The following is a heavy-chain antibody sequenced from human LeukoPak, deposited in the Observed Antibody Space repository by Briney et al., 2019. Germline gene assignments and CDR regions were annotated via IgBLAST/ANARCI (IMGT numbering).Heavy chain of an antibody. J-gene: IGHJ4*02. CDR3: ARDLRDYFDY. CDR2: IIPILGIA. V-gene: IGHV1-69*04. Sequence: SVKVSCKASGGTFSSYAISWVRQAPGQGLEWMGRIIPILGIANYAQKFQGRVTITTDESTSTAYMELSSLRSEDTAVYYCARDLRDYFDYWGQGTLVTVSS. CDR1: GGTFSSYA.